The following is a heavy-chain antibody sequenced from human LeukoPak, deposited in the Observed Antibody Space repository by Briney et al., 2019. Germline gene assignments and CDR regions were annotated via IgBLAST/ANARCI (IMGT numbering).Heavy chain of an antibody. J-gene: IGHJ4*02. Sequence: HPGGSLRLSCAASGFTLSSYAMSWVRQAPGKGLEWVSAISDTGNTYHADSVKGRFTISRDSSKNTLFLQMNRLRPEDPAVYYCAKAPVTTCRGAFCYPFDYWGLGTLVTVSS. D-gene: IGHD2-15*01. CDR1: GFTLSSYA. V-gene: IGHV3-23*01. CDR3: AKAPVTTCRGAFCYPFDY. CDR2: ISDTGNT.